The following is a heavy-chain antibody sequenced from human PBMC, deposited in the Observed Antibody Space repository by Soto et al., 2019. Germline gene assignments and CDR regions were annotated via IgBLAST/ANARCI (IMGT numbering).Heavy chain of an antibody. V-gene: IGHV1-69*12. CDR1: GGTFSSYA. Sequence: QVQLVQSGAEVKKPGSSVKVSCKASGGTFSSYAISWVRQAPGQGLEWMGGIIPIFGTANYAQKFQGRVTITADESKSTANIEHSSLRSEDTAVYYCARGEVHTARAYYYYGMDVWGQGTTVTVSS. J-gene: IGHJ6*02. CDR2: IIPIFGTA. CDR3: ARGEVHTARAYYYYGMDV. D-gene: IGHD1-26*01.